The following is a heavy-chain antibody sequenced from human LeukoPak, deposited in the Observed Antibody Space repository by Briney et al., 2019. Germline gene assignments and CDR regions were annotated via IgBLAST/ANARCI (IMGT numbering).Heavy chain of an antibody. D-gene: IGHD6-6*01. J-gene: IGHJ2*01. CDR2: IYPGDSDT. CDR1: GYSFTNYW. CDR3: ARRLWGSSSLWYFDL. V-gene: IGHV5-51*01. Sequence: GESLKISCKGSGYSFTNYWIGWVRQMPGKGLERMGIIYPGDSDTRYSPSFQGQVTISADKSISTAYVQWSSLKASDTAMYYCARRLWGSSSLWYFDLWGRGTLVTVSS.